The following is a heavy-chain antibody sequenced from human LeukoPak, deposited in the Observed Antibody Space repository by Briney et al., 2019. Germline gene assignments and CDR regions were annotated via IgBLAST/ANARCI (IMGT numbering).Heavy chain of an antibody. V-gene: IGHV4-61*01. CDR1: GGSISTDSYY. CDR2: IYYSGST. Sequence: SETLSLTCDVSGGSISTDSYYWGWIRQPPGKGLEWIGYIYYSGSTNYNPSLKSRVTISVDTSKNQFSLKLSSVTAADTAVYYCARGQHYDILTGYSNWFDPWGQGTLVTVSS. J-gene: IGHJ5*02. D-gene: IGHD3-9*01. CDR3: ARGQHYDILTGYSNWFDP.